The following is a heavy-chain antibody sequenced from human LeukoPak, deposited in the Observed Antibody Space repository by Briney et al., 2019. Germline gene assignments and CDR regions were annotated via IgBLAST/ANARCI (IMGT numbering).Heavy chain of an antibody. Sequence: PSETLSLTCTVSGGSISSSSYYWGWIRQPPGKGLEWIGSIYYSGSTYYNPSLKSRVTISVDTSKNQFSLKLSSVTAADTAVYYCASAYCGGDCYRLDAFDIWGQGTMVTVSS. CDR2: IYYSGST. D-gene: IGHD2-21*01. V-gene: IGHV4-39*01. J-gene: IGHJ3*02. CDR3: ASAYCGGDCYRLDAFDI. CDR1: GGSISSSSYY.